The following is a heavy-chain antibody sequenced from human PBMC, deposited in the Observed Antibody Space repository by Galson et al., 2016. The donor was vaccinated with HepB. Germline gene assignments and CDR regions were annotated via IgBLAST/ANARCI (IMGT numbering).Heavy chain of an antibody. J-gene: IGHJ4*02. CDR3: VRGAGGYAPHLDY. V-gene: IGHV3-21*01. Sequence: SLRLSCAASGLTFNYYGMIWVRQAPGKGLEWVSFISSHNSNIYYADSVNGRFTISRDNAYNSLYLQMNSLRVEDTAVYYCVRGAGGYAPHLDYLGQGTLVTVSS. D-gene: IGHD5-12*01. CDR2: ISSHNSNI. CDR1: GLTFNYYG.